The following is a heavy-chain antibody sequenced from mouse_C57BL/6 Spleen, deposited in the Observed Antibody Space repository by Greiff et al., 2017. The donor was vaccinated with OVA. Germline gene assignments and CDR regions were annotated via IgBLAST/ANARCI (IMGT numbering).Heavy chain of an antibody. Sequence: QVQLKESGPGLVQPSQSLSITCTVSGFSLTSYGVHWVRQSPGKGLEWLGVIWSGGSTDYNAAFISRLSISKDNSKSQVFFKMNSLQADDTAIYYCARRMDDYDEGYFDVWGTGTTVTVSS. J-gene: IGHJ1*03. D-gene: IGHD2-4*01. V-gene: IGHV2-2*01. CDR2: IWSGGST. CDR3: ARRMDDYDEGYFDV. CDR1: GFSLTSYG.